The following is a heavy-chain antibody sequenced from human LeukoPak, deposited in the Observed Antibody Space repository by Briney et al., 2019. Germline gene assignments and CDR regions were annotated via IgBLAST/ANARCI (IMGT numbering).Heavy chain of an antibody. CDR3: AKSPY. Sequence: GGSLRLSCAASGLTFSTYAMHWVRQAPGKGLEWVAVISYDGSSKYYADSVKGRFTISRDNSKNTLYLQMNSLRAEDTAVYYCAKSPYWGQGTLVTVSS. CDR1: GLTFSTYA. CDR2: ISYDGSSK. J-gene: IGHJ4*02. V-gene: IGHV3-30*04.